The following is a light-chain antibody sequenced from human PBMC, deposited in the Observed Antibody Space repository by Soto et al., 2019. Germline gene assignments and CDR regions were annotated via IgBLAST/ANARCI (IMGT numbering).Light chain of an antibody. V-gene: IGKV3-11*01. CDR1: QSVSSY. Sequence: EIVLTQSPAILSMSPEERATLSCTTSQSVSSYFAWYQQKPGQAPRLLIYDASNRATGVPARFRGSGSGTDFTLTIRSLEPEDFAVYYCQQRRYWPVTFGQGTKVDIK. CDR3: QQRRYWPVT. CDR2: DAS. J-gene: IGKJ1*01.